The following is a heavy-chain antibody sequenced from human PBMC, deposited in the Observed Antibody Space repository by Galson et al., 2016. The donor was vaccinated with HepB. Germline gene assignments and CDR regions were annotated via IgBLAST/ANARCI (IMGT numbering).Heavy chain of an antibody. J-gene: IGHJ6*02. Sequence: QSGAEVKKPGESLRISCKDSGYSFSTYWIIWVRQMPGKGLEWMGRIDPSDSYTNYSPSSHGHVTISADKSISTAYLQWSSLKASDTGIYYCARQGSSAGELYYYYGMDVWGQGTTVTVSS. V-gene: IGHV5-10-1*01. CDR3: ARQGSSAGELYYYYGMDV. CDR2: IDPSDSYT. D-gene: IGHD2-15*01. CDR1: GYSFSTYW.